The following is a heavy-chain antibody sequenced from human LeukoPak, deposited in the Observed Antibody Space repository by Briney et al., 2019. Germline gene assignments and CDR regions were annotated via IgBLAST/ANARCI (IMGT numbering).Heavy chain of an antibody. J-gene: IGHJ4*02. D-gene: IGHD3-22*01. CDR1: GGSFSGYY. CDR3: AREGDYYDSSGAFDY. CDR2: IKHSGST. V-gene: IGHV4-34*01. Sequence: SETLSLTCAVYGGSFSGYYWSWIRQPPGKGLEWIGEIKHSGSTNYNPSLKSRVTISVDTSKNQFSLKLSSVTAADTAVYYCAREGDYYDSSGAFDYWGQGTLVTVSS.